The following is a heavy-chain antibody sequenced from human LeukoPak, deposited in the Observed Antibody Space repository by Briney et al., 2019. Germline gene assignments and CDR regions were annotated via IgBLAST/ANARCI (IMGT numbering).Heavy chain of an antibody. V-gene: IGHV3-23*01. CDR3: TKATQSAAGYFQH. D-gene: IGHD6-13*01. Sequence: GGSLRLSCEASGFTFSTYAMSWVRQAPGKGLEWVSGISGSGSITYYADSVKGRFTISRDNSRNTVYLQMNSLKAEDTAVYYCTKATQSAAGYFQHWGQGTLVTVSS. CDR2: ISGSGSIT. J-gene: IGHJ1*01. CDR1: GFTFSTYA.